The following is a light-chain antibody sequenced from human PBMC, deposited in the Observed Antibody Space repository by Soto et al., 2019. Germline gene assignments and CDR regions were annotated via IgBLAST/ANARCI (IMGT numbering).Light chain of an antibody. CDR1: QSVSSSY. V-gene: IGKV3-20*01. CDR3: QQYGSSPWT. Sequence: EIVLTQSPGTLSLSPGERATLSCRASQSVSSSYLAWYQQKPGQAPRLLIYGASSRATGIPDRFSGSGSGTDFTLTISRLEPEDCAVYYWQQYGSSPWTFGQGTKVDIK. CDR2: GAS. J-gene: IGKJ1*01.